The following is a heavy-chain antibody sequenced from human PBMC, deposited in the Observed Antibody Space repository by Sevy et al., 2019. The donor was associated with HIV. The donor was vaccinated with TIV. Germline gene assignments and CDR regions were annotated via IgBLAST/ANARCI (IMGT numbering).Heavy chain of an antibody. Sequence: GGSLRLSCAASGFTFSSYSMNWVRQAPGKGLEWVSSISSSSSYIYYADPVKGRFTISRDNAKNSLYLQMNSLRAEDTAVYYCARLVSIYFDYWGQGTLVTVSS. J-gene: IGHJ4*02. CDR2: ISSSSSYI. CDR3: ARLVSIYFDY. V-gene: IGHV3-21*01. CDR1: GFTFSSYS.